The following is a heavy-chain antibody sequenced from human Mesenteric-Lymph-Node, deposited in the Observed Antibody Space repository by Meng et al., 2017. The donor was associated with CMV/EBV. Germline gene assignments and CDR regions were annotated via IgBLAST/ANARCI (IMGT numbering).Heavy chain of an antibody. CDR3: ARAMDTSMGDASMDV. CDR1: GFTFNSYA. Sequence: GGSLRLSCAASGFTFNSYAMSWIRQAPGKGLEWVSYISKSGGTTYYADSAKGRFTVSRDNAKNSLYLQMNSLRAEDTAVYHCARAMDTSMGDASMDVWGQGTTVTVSS. D-gene: IGHD5-18*01. J-gene: IGHJ6*02. V-gene: IGHV3-11*04. CDR2: ISKSGGTT.